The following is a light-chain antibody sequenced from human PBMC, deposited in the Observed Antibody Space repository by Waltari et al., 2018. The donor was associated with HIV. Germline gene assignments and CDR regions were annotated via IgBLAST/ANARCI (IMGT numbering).Light chain of an antibody. CDR3: RVLDSSTASV. CDR2: RDS. J-gene: IGLJ1*01. Sequence: SYGLTQPLSVSVALGQTATITCGGNNIGSNNVHWYQQKPGHAPLLLTYRDSNRPSGSPERFSGCNSGNTATLTISTAQAGDEADYLWRVLDSSTASVFGSGTTVTVL. V-gene: IGLV3-9*01. CDR1: NIGSNN.